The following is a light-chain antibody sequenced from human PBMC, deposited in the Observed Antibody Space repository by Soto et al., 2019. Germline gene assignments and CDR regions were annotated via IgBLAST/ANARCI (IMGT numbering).Light chain of an antibody. CDR2: LGS. J-gene: IGKJ2*01. CDR3: MPALQPPLYS. Sequence: DIVMTQSPLSLPVTPGEPASISCRSSQSLLHSNGYNYLDWYLQKPGQSPQLLIYLGSNRAAGVPDRVSGNGSVTDFTLNISRVEAEDVGVYYCMPALQPPLYSFGKGTKLEIK. V-gene: IGKV2-28*01. CDR1: QSLLHSNGYNY.